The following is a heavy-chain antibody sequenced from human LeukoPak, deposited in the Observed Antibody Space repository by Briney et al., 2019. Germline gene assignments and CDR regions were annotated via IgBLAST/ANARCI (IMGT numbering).Heavy chain of an antibody. CDR1: EYTFTTYD. J-gene: IGHJ4*02. D-gene: IGHD2/OR15-2a*01. V-gene: IGHV1-8*01. CDR2: MNPNSDNT. Sequence: ASVKVSCKASEYTFTTYDINWVRQAAGQGLEWMGWMNPNSDNTGYAQHCQGRVTMTRNTSISTAFMELNSLRSEDTAVYYCARVLLTLRDFDYWGQGTLVTVSS. CDR3: ARVLLTLRDFDY.